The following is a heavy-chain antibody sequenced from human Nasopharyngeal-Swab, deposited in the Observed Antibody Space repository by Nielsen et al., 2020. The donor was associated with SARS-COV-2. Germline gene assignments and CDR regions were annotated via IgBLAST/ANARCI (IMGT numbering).Heavy chain of an antibody. CDR3: ARGYCSINSCYSGDYYYYAMDV. V-gene: IGHV3-33*01. Sequence: GESLKISCTASGFTFSNYGIHWVRQAPGKGLEWVAVIGYNGSDKYYADSVKGRFTIPRDNSENTLYLQMNSLRAEDTAVYYCARGYCSINSCYSGDYYYYAMDVWGQGTTVTVSS. J-gene: IGHJ6*02. CDR1: GFTFSNYG. CDR2: IGYNGSDK. D-gene: IGHD2-2*01.